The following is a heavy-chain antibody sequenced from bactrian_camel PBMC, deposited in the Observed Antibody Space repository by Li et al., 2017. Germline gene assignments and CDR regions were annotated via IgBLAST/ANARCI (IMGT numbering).Heavy chain of an antibody. J-gene: IGHJ4*01. CDR1: GYAPC. CDR2: IFSGSGST. Sequence: VQLVESGGGSVQTGGSLRLSCAASGYAPCMAWFRQAPGKEREGIAAIFSGSGSTNYDDSVKGRFTISQDNARTTVYLQMNNLKPEDTAMYYCAVRLSSVCYNRAETFEYWGQGTQVTVS. D-gene: IGHD2*01. V-gene: IGHV3S40*01. CDR3: AVRLSSVCYNRAETFEY.